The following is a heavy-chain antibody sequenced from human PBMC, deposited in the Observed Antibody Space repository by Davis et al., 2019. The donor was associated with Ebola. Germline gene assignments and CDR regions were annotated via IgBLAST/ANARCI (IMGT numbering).Heavy chain of an antibody. V-gene: IGHV3-73*01. CDR2: IRSKANSYAT. CDR1: GFTFSGSA. J-gene: IGHJ4*02. Sequence: GESLKISCAASGFTFSGSAMHWVRQASGKGLEWVGRIRSKANSYATAYAASVKGRFTISRDDSKNTAYLQMNSLKTEDTAVYYCTRSSGGATRPWYFDYRGQGTLVTVSS. D-gene: IGHD1-26*01. CDR3: TRSSGGATRPWYFDY.